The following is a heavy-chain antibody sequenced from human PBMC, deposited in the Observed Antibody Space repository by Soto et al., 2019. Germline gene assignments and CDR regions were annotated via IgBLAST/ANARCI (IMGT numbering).Heavy chain of an antibody. D-gene: IGHD6-6*01. CDR3: AREVAAARPVDAFDI. J-gene: IGHJ3*02. V-gene: IGHV3-33*01. CDR1: GFTFSSYG. CDR2: IWYDGSNK. Sequence: GSLRLSCAASGFTFSSYGMHWVRQAPGKGLEWVAVIWYDGSNKYYADSVKGRFTISRDNSKNTLYLQMNSLRAEDTAVYYCAREVAAARPVDAFDIWGQGTMVTVSS.